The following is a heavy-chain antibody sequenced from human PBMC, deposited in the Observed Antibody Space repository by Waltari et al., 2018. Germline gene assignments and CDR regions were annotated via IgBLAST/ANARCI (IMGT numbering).Heavy chain of an antibody. CDR2: IYYSGST. V-gene: IGHV4-39*07. D-gene: IGHD6-13*01. Sequence: QLQLQESGPGLVKPSETLPLTCTVSGGSISSSSYYWGWIRQPPGKGLEWIGSIYYSGSTYYNPSLKSRRTISVDTSKNQFSLKLSCVTAADTAVYYCARDVAAAGTNWFDPWGQGTLVTVSS. J-gene: IGHJ5*02. CDR1: GGSISSSSYY. CDR3: ARDVAAAGTNWFDP.